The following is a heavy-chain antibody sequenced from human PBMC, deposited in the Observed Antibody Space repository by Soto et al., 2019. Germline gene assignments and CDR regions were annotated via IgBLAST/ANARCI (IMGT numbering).Heavy chain of an antibody. V-gene: IGHV4-39*01. CDR3: ARGSVRTYDY. CDR2: IYYSGST. CDR1: GGSISSSSYY. Sequence: SETLSLTCTVSGGSISSSSYYWGWIRQPPGKGLEWIGSIYYSGSTYYNPSLKSRVTISVDTSKNQFSLKLSSVTAADTAVYYCARGSVRTYDYWGQCTLDTVS. D-gene: IGHD3-16*01. J-gene: IGHJ1*01.